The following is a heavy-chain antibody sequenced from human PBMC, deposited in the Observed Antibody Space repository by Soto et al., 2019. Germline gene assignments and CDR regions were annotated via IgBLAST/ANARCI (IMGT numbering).Heavy chain of an antibody. Sequence: SVKVSCKASGGTFSSYAISWVRQAPGQGLEWMGGIIPIFGTANYAQKFQGRVTITADESTSTAYMELSSLRSEDTAVYYCARDRRSIAAAGRFDPWGQGTLVTV. CDR2: IIPIFGTA. D-gene: IGHD6-13*01. CDR3: ARDRRSIAAAGRFDP. V-gene: IGHV1-69*13. CDR1: GGTFSSYA. J-gene: IGHJ5*02.